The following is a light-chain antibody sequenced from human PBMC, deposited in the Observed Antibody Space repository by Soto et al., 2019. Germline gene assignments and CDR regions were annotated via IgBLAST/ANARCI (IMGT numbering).Light chain of an antibody. J-gene: IGLJ1*01. CDR1: SSNIGSNT. CDR3: QSYDSSLSEV. Sequence: QSVLTQPPSASGTPGQRVTISCSGSSSNIGSNTVYWYQQLPGTAPKLLIYSNNQRPSGVPDRFSGSKSGTSASLAISGLLSEDEADYYCQSYDSSLSEVFGTGTKVTVL. CDR2: SNN. V-gene: IGLV1-44*01.